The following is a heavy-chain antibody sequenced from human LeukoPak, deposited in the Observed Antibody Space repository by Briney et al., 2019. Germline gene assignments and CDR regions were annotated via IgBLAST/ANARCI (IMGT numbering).Heavy chain of an antibody. V-gene: IGHV1-2*02. CDR1: GHTFTGYY. CDR2: INPNSGGT. J-gene: IGHJ4*02. D-gene: IGHD2-2*01. Sequence: ASVKVSCKASGHTFTGYYMHWVRQAPGQGLEWMGWINPNSGGTNYAQKYQGRVTMTRDTSISTAYMELSRLRSDDTAVYYCARGSGSQPDLGHLLRVVWWGQGTLVTVSS. CDR3: ARGSGSQPDLGHLLRVVW.